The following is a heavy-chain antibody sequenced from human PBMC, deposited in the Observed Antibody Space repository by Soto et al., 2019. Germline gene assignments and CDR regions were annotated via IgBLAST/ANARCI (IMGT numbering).Heavy chain of an antibody. CDR2: LFYSGST. J-gene: IGHJ5*02. Sequence: SETLSLTCTVSGGSISSDGSYWSWIRQHPGKGLEWIGCLFYSGSTYYNPSLKSRVTISVDTSKNQFSLKLSSVAAADTAVYYCARGLAAAGLFGFGPWGQGTLVTVSS. D-gene: IGHD6-13*01. CDR1: GGSISSDGSY. V-gene: IGHV4-31*03. CDR3: ARGLAAAGLFGFGP.